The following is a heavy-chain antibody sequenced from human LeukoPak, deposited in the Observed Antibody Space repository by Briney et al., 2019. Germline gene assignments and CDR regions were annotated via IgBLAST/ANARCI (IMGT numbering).Heavy chain of an antibody. D-gene: IGHD2-2*02. CDR3: ARDGYCSSTSCYTSRGRLVY. J-gene: IGHJ4*02. Sequence: KASETLSLTCTVSGGSISSGGYYWSWNRQHQGKGLEWIEYIYYSGSTYYNPSLKSRVTISVDTSKNQFSLKLSSVTAADTAVYYCARDGYCSSTSCYTSRGRLVYWGQGTLVTVSS. V-gene: IGHV4-31*03. CDR2: IYYSGST. CDR1: GGSISSGGYY.